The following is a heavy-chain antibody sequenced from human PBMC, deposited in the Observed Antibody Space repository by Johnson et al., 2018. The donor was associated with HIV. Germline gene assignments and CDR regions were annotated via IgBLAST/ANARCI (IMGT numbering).Heavy chain of an antibody. CDR1: GFTFSSYA. V-gene: IGHV3-30*04. CDR3: ARGGSIAARREAFDI. Sequence: QEQLVECGGGVVQPGRSLRLSCAASGFTFSSYAMHWVRQAPGKGLEWVAVISYDGSNKYYADSVKGRFTISRDNSTNTLYLQMTSLRAEDTAVYYCARGGSIAARREAFDIWGQGTMVTVSS. CDR2: ISYDGSNK. D-gene: IGHD6-6*01. J-gene: IGHJ3*02.